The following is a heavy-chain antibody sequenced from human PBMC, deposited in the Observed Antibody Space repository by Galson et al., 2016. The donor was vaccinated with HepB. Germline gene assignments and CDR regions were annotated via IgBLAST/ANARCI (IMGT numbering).Heavy chain of an antibody. V-gene: IGHV3-33*08. J-gene: IGHJ4*02. CDR3: ARSREYFGSGSYLDY. CDR1: GFTFSTYA. D-gene: IGHD3-10*01. Sequence: SLRLSCAASGFTFSTYAMNWVRQAPGKGLEWVAVTWFDGNYKDYAESVKGRITVSRDNTKNTLSPQLDSLRAEDTAVYHCARSREYFGSGSYLDYWGQGTLVIVSS. CDR2: TWFDGNYK.